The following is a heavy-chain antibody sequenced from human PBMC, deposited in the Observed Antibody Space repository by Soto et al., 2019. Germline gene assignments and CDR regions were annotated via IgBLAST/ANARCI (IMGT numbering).Heavy chain of an antibody. CDR1: GFTFSSYA. CDR3: AKVAYDYIWGSYREGNAFDI. V-gene: IGHV3-23*01. J-gene: IGHJ3*02. CDR2: ISGSGGST. Sequence: GGSLRLSCAASGFTFSSYAMSWVRQAPGKGLEWVSAISGSGGSTYYADSVKGRFTISRDNSKNTLYLQMNSLRAEDTAVYYCAKVAYDYIWGSYREGNAFDIWGQGTMVTVSS. D-gene: IGHD3-16*02.